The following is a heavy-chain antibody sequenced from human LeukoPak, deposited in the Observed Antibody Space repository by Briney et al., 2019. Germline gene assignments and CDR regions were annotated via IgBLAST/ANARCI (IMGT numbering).Heavy chain of an antibody. CDR1: GYTLTELS. CDR2: FDPEDGET. CDR3: ATGLPAAKREYFQH. J-gene: IGHJ1*01. D-gene: IGHD2-2*01. Sequence: ASVKVSCKVSGYTLTELSMHWVRQAPGKGLEWMGGFDPEDGETIYAQKFQGGVTMTEDTSTDTAYMELSSLRSEDTAVYYCATGLPAAKREYFQHWGQGTLVTVPS. V-gene: IGHV1-24*01.